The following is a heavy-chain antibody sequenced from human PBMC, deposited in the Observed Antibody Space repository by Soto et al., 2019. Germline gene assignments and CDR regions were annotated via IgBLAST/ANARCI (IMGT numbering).Heavy chain of an antibody. CDR1: GYTFTSYG. CDR3: ARDPPYCSGGSCPYNWFDP. CDR2: ISAYNGNT. D-gene: IGHD2-15*01. V-gene: IGHV1-18*01. Sequence: ASVKVSCKASGYTFTSYGISWVRQAPGQGLEWMGWISAYNGNTNYAQKLQGRVTMTTDTSTSTAYMELRSLRSDDTAVYYCARDPPYCSGGSCPYNWFDPWGQGTLVTSPQ. J-gene: IGHJ5*02.